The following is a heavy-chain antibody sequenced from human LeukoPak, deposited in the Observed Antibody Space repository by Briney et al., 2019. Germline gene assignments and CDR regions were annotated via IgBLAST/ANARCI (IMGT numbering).Heavy chain of an antibody. V-gene: IGHV1-2*02. CDR1: GYTFTNCY. Sequence: GASVKVSCKASGYTFTNCYIHWVRQAPGQGLEWLGWINPNSGGTNYAQRFQGRVTMTRDTSISTAYMELSGLKSDDTAVYYCARAGGPYDYWGQGTLVTVSS. CDR3: ARAGGPYDY. J-gene: IGHJ4*02. CDR2: INPNSGGT. D-gene: IGHD6-25*01.